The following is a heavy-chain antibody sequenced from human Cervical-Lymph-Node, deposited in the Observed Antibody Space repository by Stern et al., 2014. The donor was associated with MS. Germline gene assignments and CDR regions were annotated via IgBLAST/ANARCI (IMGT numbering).Heavy chain of an antibody. V-gene: IGHV6-1*01. J-gene: IGHJ6*02. CDR2: TSYRSSWLN. D-gene: IGHD2-15*01. CDR1: GDSVSRYSTA. Sequence: QVQLGQSGPGLVKPSQTLSLTCAISGDSVSRYSTAWNWIRQSPSRGLEWLGRTSYRSSWLNEYAESVRSRITINADTSKNQFSLQMNSVTPEDTAVYYCARGKVDYYAMDVWGQGTTVTVSS. CDR3: ARGKVDYYAMDV.